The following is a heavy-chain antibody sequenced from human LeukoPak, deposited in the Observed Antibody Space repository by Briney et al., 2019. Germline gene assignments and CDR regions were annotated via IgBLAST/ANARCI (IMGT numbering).Heavy chain of an antibody. J-gene: IGHJ5*02. D-gene: IGHD3-22*01. Sequence: SVKVSCKASGGTFSSYAISWVRQAPGQGLEWVGGISPIFGTANYAQKFQGRVTITAHESTSTAYMELSSLRSEDTAVYYCARGTTYYYDSSGYNWFDPWGQGTLVTVSS. CDR2: ISPIFGTA. CDR1: GGTFSSYA. CDR3: ARGTTYYYDSSGYNWFDP. V-gene: IGHV1-69*13.